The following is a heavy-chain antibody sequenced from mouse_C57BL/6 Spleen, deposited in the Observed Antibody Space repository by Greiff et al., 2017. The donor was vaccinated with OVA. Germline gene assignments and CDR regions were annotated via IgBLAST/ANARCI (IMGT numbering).Heavy chain of an antibody. CDR3: ASKGYYDYGFAY. CDR1: GFTFSRYT. V-gene: IGHV5-9*01. Sequence: EVKLVESGGGLVKPGGSLKLSCAASGFTFSRYTMSWVRQTPEKRLEWVATISGGGGNTYYPDSVKGRFTISRANAKNTLYLQMSSLRSEDTALYYCASKGYYDYGFAYWGQGTLVTVSA. D-gene: IGHD2-4*01. J-gene: IGHJ3*01. CDR2: ISGGGGNT.